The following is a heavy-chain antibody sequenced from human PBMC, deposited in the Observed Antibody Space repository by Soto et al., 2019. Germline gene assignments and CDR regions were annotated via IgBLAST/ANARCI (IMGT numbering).Heavy chain of an antibody. J-gene: IGHJ6*02. CDR1: GYTFTSYD. Sequence: ASVKVSCKASGYTFTSYDINWVRQATGQGLEWMGWMNPNSGNTGYAQKFQGRVTMTRNTSISTAYMELSSLRSEDTAVYYCARGDLVVVPAAIRDYHYGMDVWRQGTTVTVSS. CDR3: ARGDLVVVPAAIRDYHYGMDV. V-gene: IGHV1-8*01. CDR2: MNPNSGNT. D-gene: IGHD2-2*02.